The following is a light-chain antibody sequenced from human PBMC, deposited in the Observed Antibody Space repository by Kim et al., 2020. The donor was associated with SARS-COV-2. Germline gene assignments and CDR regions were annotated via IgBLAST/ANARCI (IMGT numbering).Light chain of an antibody. CDR3: CSYAGSGTVI. J-gene: IGLJ2*01. V-gene: IGLV2-23*02. CDR1: RSDVRSYNL. CDR2: EVS. Sequence: GQSITISCSVPRSDVRSYNLVSWYQQFPGKAPKLIIYEVSKRPSGVSSRFSASKSSNTASLTISGLQAEDEAHYHCCSYAGSGTVIFGGGTQLTVL.